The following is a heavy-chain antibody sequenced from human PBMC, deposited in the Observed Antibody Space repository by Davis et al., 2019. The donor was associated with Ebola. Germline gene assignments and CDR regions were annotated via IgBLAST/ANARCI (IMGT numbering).Heavy chain of an antibody. CDR1: GFPFKNYA. Sequence: SCAASGFPFKNYAMTWVRQAPGKGLEWLSAISADGGTTYYADSVKGRFTISRDNAKNTLYVHLNSLRADDTALYFCAKGLYSWNSGMDVWGRGTTVTVSS. V-gene: IGHV3-23*01. CDR2: ISADGGTT. J-gene: IGHJ6*03. CDR3: AKGLYSWNSGMDV. D-gene: IGHD1-7*01.